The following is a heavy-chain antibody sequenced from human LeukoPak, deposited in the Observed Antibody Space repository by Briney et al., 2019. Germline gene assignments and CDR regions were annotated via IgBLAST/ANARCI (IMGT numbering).Heavy chain of an antibody. Sequence: GESLKISCKGSGYSLTSYWIGWVRQMPGKGLEWMGIIYPGDSDTRYSPSFQGQVTISADKSISTAYLQWSSLKASDTAMYYCARDIAAAGTFLWFDPWGQGTLVTVSS. CDR3: ARDIAAAGTFLWFDP. CDR1: GYSLTSYW. CDR2: IYPGDSDT. J-gene: IGHJ5*02. D-gene: IGHD6-13*01. V-gene: IGHV5-51*01.